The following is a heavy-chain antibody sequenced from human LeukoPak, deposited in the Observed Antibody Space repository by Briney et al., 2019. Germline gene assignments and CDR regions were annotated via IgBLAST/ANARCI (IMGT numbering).Heavy chain of an antibody. CDR3: ARHRRTTVTNGCWFDP. J-gene: IGHJ5*02. V-gene: IGHV4-39*01. CDR1: GGSISSSSYY. Sequence: PSETLSLTCTVSGGSISSSSYYWGWIRQPPGKGLEWIGSIYYSGSTYYNPSLKNRVTISVDTSKNQFSLKLSSVTAADTAVYYCARHRRTTVTNGCWFDPWGQGTLVTVSS. CDR2: IYYSGST. D-gene: IGHD4-17*01.